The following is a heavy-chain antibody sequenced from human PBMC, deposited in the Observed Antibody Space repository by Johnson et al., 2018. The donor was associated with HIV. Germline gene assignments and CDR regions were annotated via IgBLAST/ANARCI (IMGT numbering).Heavy chain of an antibody. CDR3: AKGGYCSGGSCYPDAFDI. J-gene: IGHJ3*02. CDR1: GFTFSSYA. D-gene: IGHD2-15*01. Sequence: VQLVESGGGVVQPGRSLRLSCAASGFTFSSYALSWVRQTPGQGLEWVSVIYSGGSTYYADSVKGRFTISRDNSKNTLYLQMNSLRAEDTAVYYCAKGGYCSGGSCYPDAFDIWGQGTMVTVSS. CDR2: IYSGGST. V-gene: IGHV3-NL1*01.